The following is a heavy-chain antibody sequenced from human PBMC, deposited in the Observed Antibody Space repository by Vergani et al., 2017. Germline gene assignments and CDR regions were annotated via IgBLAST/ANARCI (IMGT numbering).Heavy chain of an antibody. CDR3: VRPIGDIAVTAILY. CDR1: RYSFTSYW. Sequence: EVQLVQSGAEVKKPGESLRISCKGSRYSFTSYWIGWVRQMPGKGLEWMGIIYPGDSDTRYSPSFHGQITISADKSISTAYLQWSSLKASDTAMYYCVRPIGDIAVTAILYWGQGTLVTVSS. CDR2: IYPGDSDT. D-gene: IGHD2-21*02. V-gene: IGHV5-51*01. J-gene: IGHJ4*02.